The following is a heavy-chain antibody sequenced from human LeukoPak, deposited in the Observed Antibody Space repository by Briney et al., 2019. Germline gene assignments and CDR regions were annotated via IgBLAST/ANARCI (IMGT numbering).Heavy chain of an antibody. CDR3: ARGHWNDAFDI. D-gene: IGHD1-1*01. CDR2: IYYSGST. CDR1: GGSISSYY. J-gene: IGHJ3*02. V-gene: IGHV4-59*12. Sequence: SETLSLTCTVSGGSISSYYWSWIRQPPGKGLEWIGYIYYSGSTNYNPSLKSRVTISVDTSKNQFSLKLSSVTAADTAVYYCARGHWNDAFDIWGQGTMATVSS.